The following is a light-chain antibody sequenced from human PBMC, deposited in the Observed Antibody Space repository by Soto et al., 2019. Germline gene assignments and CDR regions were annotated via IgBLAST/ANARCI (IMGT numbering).Light chain of an antibody. CDR2: KAT. CDR3: QQYNDFQYT. CDR1: QTISSR. Sequence: DIQMTQSPSSLSASVGDRVTITCRASQTISSRLAWYQQKPGQAPKLLIYKATNLQTGVASRFSGSGSGTEFSFTISSLQPDDFAVYYCQQYNDFQYTFGQGTRLDI. V-gene: IGKV1-5*03. J-gene: IGKJ2*01.